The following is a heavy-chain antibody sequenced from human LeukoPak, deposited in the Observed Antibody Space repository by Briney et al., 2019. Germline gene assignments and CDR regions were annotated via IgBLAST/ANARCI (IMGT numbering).Heavy chain of an antibody. D-gene: IGHD3-10*01. CDR3: ARDPHYYGSGSYYNDDY. Sequence: GGSLRLSCAASGFTFSSYWMSWVRQAPGKGLEWVANIKQDGSEKYYVDSVKGRFTISRDSAKNSLYLQMNSLRAEDTAVYYCARDPHYYGSGSYYNDDYWGQGTLVTVSS. J-gene: IGHJ4*02. CDR2: IKQDGSEK. CDR1: GFTFSSYW. V-gene: IGHV3-7*01.